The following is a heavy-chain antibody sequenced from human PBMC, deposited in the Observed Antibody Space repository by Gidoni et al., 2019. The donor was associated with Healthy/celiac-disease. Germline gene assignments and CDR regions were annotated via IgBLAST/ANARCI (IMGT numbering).Heavy chain of an antibody. V-gene: IGHV3-33*01. CDR2: VWYDGSNK. J-gene: IGHJ5*02. D-gene: IGHD6-6*01. Sequence: QVQLVESGGGVVQPGRSLRLPCAASGFTFSSYGMHWVRQAPGKGLEWVAVVWYDGSNKYYADSVKGRFTISRDNSKNTLYLQMNSLRAEDTAVYYCARDRQEYSSSYNWFDPWGQGTLVTVSS. CDR3: ARDRQEYSSSYNWFDP. CDR1: GFTFSSYG.